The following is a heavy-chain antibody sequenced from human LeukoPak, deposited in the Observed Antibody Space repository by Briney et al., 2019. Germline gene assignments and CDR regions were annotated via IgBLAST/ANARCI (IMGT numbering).Heavy chain of an antibody. V-gene: IGHV3-23*01. Sequence: GGSLRLSCAASGFTLSSYAMSWVRQAPGKGLEWVSTISGSGGSTYYADSVKGRFTISRDNSKNTLYLQMNSLRAEDTAVYYCAITSASDTALDYWGQGTLVTVSS. CDR3: AITSASDTALDY. CDR1: GFTLSSYA. CDR2: ISGSGGST. J-gene: IGHJ4*02. D-gene: IGHD5-18*01.